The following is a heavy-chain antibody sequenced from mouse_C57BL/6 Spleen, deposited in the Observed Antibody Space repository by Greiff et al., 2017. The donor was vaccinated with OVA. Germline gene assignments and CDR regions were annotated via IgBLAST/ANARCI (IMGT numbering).Heavy chain of an antibody. CDR3: ARRGDGYFYFDY. Sequence: ESGPGLVKPSQSLSLTCSVTGYSITSGYYWNWIRQFPGNKLEWMGYISYDGSNNYNPSLKNRIPITRDTSKNQFFLKLNSVTTEDTATYYCARRGDGYFYFDYWGQGTTLTVSS. CDR2: ISYDGSN. CDR1: GYSITSGYY. J-gene: IGHJ2*01. D-gene: IGHD2-3*01. V-gene: IGHV3-6*01.